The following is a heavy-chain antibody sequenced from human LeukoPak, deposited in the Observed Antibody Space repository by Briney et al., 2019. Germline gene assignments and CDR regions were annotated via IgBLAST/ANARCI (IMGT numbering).Heavy chain of an antibody. CDR3: TTVRYSSSWYAGDDY. J-gene: IGHJ4*02. CDR1: GFTFSNAW. D-gene: IGHD6-13*01. Sequence: GGSLRLSCAASGFTFSNAWMSWVRQAPGKGLEWVCRIKSKTDGGTTDYAAPVKGRFTISRDDSKNTLYLQMNSLKTEDTAVYYCTTVRYSSSWYAGDDYWGQGTLVTVSS. CDR2: IKSKTDGGTT. V-gene: IGHV3-15*01.